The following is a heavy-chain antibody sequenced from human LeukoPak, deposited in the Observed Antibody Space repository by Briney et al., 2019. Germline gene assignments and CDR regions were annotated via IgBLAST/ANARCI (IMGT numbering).Heavy chain of an antibody. Sequence: SETESLTCAVYGGSFSGYYWSWIRQPPEKGLEWIGEINHSGSTNYNPSLKSRVTISVDTSKNQFSLKLSSVTAADTAVYYCARDCSSTSCSLVYLGERTLVSVSS. D-gene: IGHD2-2*01. CDR3: ARDCSSTSCSLVY. V-gene: IGHV4-34*01. J-gene: IGHJ4*02. CDR1: GGSFSGYY. CDR2: INHSGST.